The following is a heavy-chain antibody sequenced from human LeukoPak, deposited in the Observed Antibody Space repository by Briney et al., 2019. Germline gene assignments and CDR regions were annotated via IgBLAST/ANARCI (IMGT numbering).Heavy chain of an antibody. CDR3: ARGFDGRSGFDI. Sequence: PGGSLSLSCAVSGFTFSGYWMSWVRQAPGNGLEWVATINEDGSEKYYVDSVKGRFTISRDNAKNSLYLQMNSLRAEGTTLYYCARGFDGRSGFDIWGQGTMVTVSS. CDR1: GFTFSGYW. D-gene: IGHD3-10*01. V-gene: IGHV3-7*01. J-gene: IGHJ3*02. CDR2: INEDGSEK.